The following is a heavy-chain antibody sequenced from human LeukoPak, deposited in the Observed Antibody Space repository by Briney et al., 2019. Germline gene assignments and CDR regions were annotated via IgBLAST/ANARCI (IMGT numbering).Heavy chain of an antibody. D-gene: IGHD3-16*02. J-gene: IGHJ3*02. Sequence: GGSLRLSCGASGFTFSSYGMSWVRQAPGKGLEWVSGISGSGGRTYYADSVKGRFTISRHNAKNSLYLQMNSLRAEDTAVYYCARVPAGVIGMKDAFDIWGQGTMVTVSS. CDR1: GFTFSSYG. CDR3: ARVPAGVIGMKDAFDI. CDR2: ISGSGGRT. V-gene: IGHV3-23*01.